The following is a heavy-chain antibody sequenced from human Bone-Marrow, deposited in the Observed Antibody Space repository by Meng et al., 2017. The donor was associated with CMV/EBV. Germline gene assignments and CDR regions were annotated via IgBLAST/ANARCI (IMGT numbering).Heavy chain of an antibody. J-gene: IGHJ4*02. CDR2: ITPNTGGT. CDR1: GYAFNGYY. CDR3: ARGDNVEY. D-gene: IGHD3-16*01. Sequence: SVKVSCKTSGYAFNGYYIHWVRQAPGQGLEWMGWITPNTGGTNYAQKFQGRVTMTRDTSISTAYLELSRLRSDDTAVYYCARGDNVEYWGQGTLVTVSS. V-gene: IGHV1-2*02.